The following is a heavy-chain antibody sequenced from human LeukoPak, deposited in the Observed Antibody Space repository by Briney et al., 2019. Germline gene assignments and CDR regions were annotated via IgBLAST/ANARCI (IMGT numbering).Heavy chain of an antibody. D-gene: IGHD2-2*01. V-gene: IGHV1-18*01. Sequence: EASVKVSCKASGYTFTSYGISWVRQAPGQGLEWMEWISAYNGNTNYAQKLQGRVTMTTDTSTSTAYMELRSLRSDDTAVYYCARGARYCSSTSCRPFDYWGQGTLVTVSS. CDR1: GYTFTSYG. CDR2: ISAYNGNT. J-gene: IGHJ4*02. CDR3: ARGARYCSSTSCRPFDY.